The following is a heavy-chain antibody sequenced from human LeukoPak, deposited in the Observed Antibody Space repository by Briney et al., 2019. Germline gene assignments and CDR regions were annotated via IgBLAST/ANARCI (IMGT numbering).Heavy chain of an antibody. CDR1: GGSISSSNW. CDR3: ARDRGRWPHYAFDI. V-gene: IGHV4-4*02. J-gene: IGHJ3*02. D-gene: IGHD3-10*01. CDR2: IYHSGST. Sequence: SETLSLTCAVSGGSISSSNWWSWVRQPPGKGLEWIGEIYHSGSTNYNPSLKSRVTISVDKSKNQFSLKLSSVTAADTAVYYCARDRGRWPHYAFDIWGHGTMVTVSS.